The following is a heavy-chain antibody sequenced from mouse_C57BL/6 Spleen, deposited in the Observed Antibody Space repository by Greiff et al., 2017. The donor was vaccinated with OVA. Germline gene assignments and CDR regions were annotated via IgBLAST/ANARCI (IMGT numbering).Heavy chain of an antibody. J-gene: IGHJ2*01. CDR1: GFTFSDYG. Sequence: EVKLVESGGGLVKPGGSLKLSCAASGFTFSDYGMHWVRQAPEKGLEWVAYISSGSSTIYYAHTVKGRFPISRDNAKNTLFLQMTSLRSEDTAVYDCARDYSSSYGFDYWGQGTTLTVSS. D-gene: IGHD1-1*01. V-gene: IGHV5-17*01. CDR2: ISSGSSTI. CDR3: ARDYSSSYGFDY.